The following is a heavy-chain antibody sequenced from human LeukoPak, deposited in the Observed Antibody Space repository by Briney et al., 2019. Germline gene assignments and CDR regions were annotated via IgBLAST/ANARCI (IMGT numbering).Heavy chain of an antibody. Sequence: QPGGSLRLSCAASGFTFSSYGMHWVRQAPGKGLEWVAVIWYDGSNKYYADSVKGRFTISRDNSKNTLYLQMNSLRAEDTAVYYCAKDGFDYYDSSGYYYFDYWGQGTLVTVSS. V-gene: IGHV3-33*06. CDR2: IWYDGSNK. CDR1: GFTFSSYG. J-gene: IGHJ4*02. CDR3: AKDGFDYYDSSGYYYFDY. D-gene: IGHD3-22*01.